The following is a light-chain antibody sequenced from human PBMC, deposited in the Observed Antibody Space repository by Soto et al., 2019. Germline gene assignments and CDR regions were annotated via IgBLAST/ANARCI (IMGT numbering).Light chain of an antibody. CDR1: QSVSAW. CDR2: DVS. Sequence: DIQMSQSPSTPSASVGDRVTITCRASQSVSAWLAWYQQKPGRAPSLLIYDVSTLDSGVPARFSGAGSDTEFTLTISSLQPDDFAAYYCQQYNSYPWTLGQGTKV. CDR3: QQYNSYPWT. V-gene: IGKV1-5*01. J-gene: IGKJ1*01.